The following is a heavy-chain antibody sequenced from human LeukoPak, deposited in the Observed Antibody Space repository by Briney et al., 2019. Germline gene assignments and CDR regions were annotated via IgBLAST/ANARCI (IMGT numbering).Heavy chain of an antibody. CDR3: AREVPIVVVPAAHAFDI. CDR2: IYHSGST. V-gene: IGHV4-38-2*02. D-gene: IGHD2-2*01. Sequence: SETLSLTCTVSGYSISSGYYWGWIRQPPGKGLEWIGSIYHSGSTYYNPSLKSRVTISVDTSKNQFSLKLSSVTAADTAVYYCAREVPIVVVPAAHAFDIWGQGTMVTVSS. CDR1: GYSISSGYY. J-gene: IGHJ3*02.